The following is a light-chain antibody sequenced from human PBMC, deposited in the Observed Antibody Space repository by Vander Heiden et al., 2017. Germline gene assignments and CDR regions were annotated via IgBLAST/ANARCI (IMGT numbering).Light chain of an antibody. CDR2: DNY. J-gene: IGLJ2*01. Sequence: QSVLAQLPSLSGAPGQSVPVPCTGSSSNIGEGYTVHWYQQLPGTAPKLLMYDNYYRRPGVPDRFSGSRSGTSASLAITGLQAEDEADYYCQSYDSSLGTVIIGGGTKLTVL. CDR3: QSYDSSLGTVI. CDR1: SSNIGEGYT. V-gene: IGLV1-40*01.